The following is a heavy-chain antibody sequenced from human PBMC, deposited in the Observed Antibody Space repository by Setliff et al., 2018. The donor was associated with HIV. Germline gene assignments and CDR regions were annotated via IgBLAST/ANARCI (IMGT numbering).Heavy chain of an antibody. V-gene: IGHV3-30*02. CDR3: VQGGLSSGWGSF. CDR2: IRYDGSNK. CDR1: GFTFSSYG. Sequence: GGSLRLSCAASGFTFSSYGMHWVRQAPGKGLEWVAFIRYDGSNKYYVDSVKGRFTISRDNSKSVVYLQMNSLRAEDTAVYYCVQGGLSSGWGSFWGQGTLVTVSS. D-gene: IGHD6-25*01. J-gene: IGHJ4*02.